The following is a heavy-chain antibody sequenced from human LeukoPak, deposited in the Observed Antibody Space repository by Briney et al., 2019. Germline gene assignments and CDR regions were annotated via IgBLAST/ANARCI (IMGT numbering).Heavy chain of an antibody. CDR3: ARVTYGSGSLDV. D-gene: IGHD3-10*01. CDR1: GGSFSGYY. J-gene: IGHJ6*04. Sequence: SETLSLTCAVYGGSFSGYYWSWIRQPAGKGLEWIGRIYTSGSTNYNPSLKSRVTISVDTSKNQFSLKLSSVTAADTAVYYCARVTYGSGSLDVWGKGTTVTVSS. V-gene: IGHV4-59*10. CDR2: IYTSGST.